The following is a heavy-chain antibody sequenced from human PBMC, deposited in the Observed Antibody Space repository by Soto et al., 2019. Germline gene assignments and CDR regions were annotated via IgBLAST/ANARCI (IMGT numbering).Heavy chain of an antibody. D-gene: IGHD6-6*01. CDR3: ARDIMAARSYYYGMDV. Sequence: SGPTLVNPTQTLTLTCTFSGFSLSTSGMCVSWIRQPPGKALEWLARIDWDDDKYYSTSLKTRLTISKDTSKNQVVLTMTNMDPVDTATYYCARDIMAARSYYYGMDVWGQGTTVTVSS. V-gene: IGHV2-70*11. CDR2: IDWDDDK. J-gene: IGHJ6*02. CDR1: GFSLSTSGMC.